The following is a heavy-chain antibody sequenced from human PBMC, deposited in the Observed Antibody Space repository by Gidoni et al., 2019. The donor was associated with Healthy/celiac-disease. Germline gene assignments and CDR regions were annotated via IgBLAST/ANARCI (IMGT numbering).Heavy chain of an antibody. V-gene: IGHV1-8*01. CDR3: ARVSSGGYDYSPPDY. J-gene: IGHJ4*02. Sequence: QVQLVQSGAEVKKPGASVKVSCKASLDTLTIYDINRVRQATCQGLEWMEWMNPNSSNTGYAQKFQGRVTMSSNTSISTAYMELSSLRSEDTAVYYCARVSSGGYDYSPPDYWGQGTLVTVSS. D-gene: IGHD5-12*01. CDR1: LDTLTIYD. CDR2: MNPNSSNT.